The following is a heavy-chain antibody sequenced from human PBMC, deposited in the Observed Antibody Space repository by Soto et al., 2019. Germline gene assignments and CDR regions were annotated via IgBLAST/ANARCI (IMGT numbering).Heavy chain of an antibody. CDR1: GFTFSSYG. CDR2: ISYDGSNK. V-gene: IGHV3-30*18. J-gene: IGHJ6*03. D-gene: IGHD4-17*01. Sequence: QVQLVESGGGVVQPGRSLRLSCAASGFTFSSYGMHWVRQAPGKGLERVAVISYDGSNKYYADSVKGRFTISRDNSKNTLYLQMNSLRAEVTAVYYCAKGGYGDYAIPYYYYYMDVWGKGTTVTVSS. CDR3: AKGGYGDYAIPYYYYYMDV.